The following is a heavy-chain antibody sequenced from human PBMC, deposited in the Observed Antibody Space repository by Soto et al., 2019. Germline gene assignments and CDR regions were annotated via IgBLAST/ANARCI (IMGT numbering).Heavy chain of an antibody. J-gene: IGHJ6*02. CDR1: GFTFSSYG. D-gene: IGHD3-3*01. V-gene: IGHV3-30*18. Sequence: QVQLVESGGGVVQPGRSLRLSCAASGFTFSSYGMYWVRQAPGKGLEWVAVISYDGSNKYYADSVKGRFTISRDNSKNTLYLQMNSLRAEDTAVYYCAKVYDFWSGFSQYGMDVWGQGTTVTVSS. CDR3: AKVYDFWSGFSQYGMDV. CDR2: ISYDGSNK.